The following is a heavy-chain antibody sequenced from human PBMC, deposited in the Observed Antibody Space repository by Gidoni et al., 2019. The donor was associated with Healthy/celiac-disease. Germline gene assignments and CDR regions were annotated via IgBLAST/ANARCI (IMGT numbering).Heavy chain of an antibody. D-gene: IGHD6-19*01. CDR3: AKDLEVRSGWLAFDY. V-gene: IGHV3-30*18. CDR1: GFTFSSYG. J-gene: IGHJ4*02. CDR2: ISYDGSNK. Sequence: VQLVESGGGVVQPGRSMRLSCPASGFTFSSYGMHWVRQAPGKGLEWVAVISYDGSNKYYADSVKGRFTISRDNSKNTLYLQMNSLRAEDTAVYYCAKDLEVRSGWLAFDYWGQGTLVTVSS.